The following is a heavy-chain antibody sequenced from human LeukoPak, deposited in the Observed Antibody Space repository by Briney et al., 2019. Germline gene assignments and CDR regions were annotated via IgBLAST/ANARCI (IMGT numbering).Heavy chain of an antibody. CDR2: ISGSGDST. V-gene: IGHV3-23*01. CDR3: AKDFRIGYSAHFDY. D-gene: IGHD2-21*01. Sequence: PGGSLRLSCAASGFNFSNYAMTWVRQAPGKGLESVSGISGSGDSTYYADSVKGRFSISRDNSKNTLYLQMDSLRGEDTAVYYCAKDFRIGYSAHFDYWGQGALVTVSS. J-gene: IGHJ4*02. CDR1: GFNFSNYA.